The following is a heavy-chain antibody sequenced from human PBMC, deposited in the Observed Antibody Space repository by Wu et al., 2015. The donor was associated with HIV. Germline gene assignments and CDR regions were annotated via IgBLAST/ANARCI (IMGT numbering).Heavy chain of an antibody. Sequence: VQLVQSGAEVKKPGASVKVSCKASGYTFTSYYMHWVRQAPGQGLEWMGIINPSGGSTNYAQKFQGRVTMTRDTSTSTVYMELSSLRSEDTAVYYCARDSPADCGGDCSLDYWGQGTLVTVSS. CDR2: INPSGGST. CDR1: GYTFTSYY. V-gene: IGHV1-46*01. D-gene: IGHD2-21*02. CDR3: ARDSPADCGGDCSLDY. J-gene: IGHJ4*02.